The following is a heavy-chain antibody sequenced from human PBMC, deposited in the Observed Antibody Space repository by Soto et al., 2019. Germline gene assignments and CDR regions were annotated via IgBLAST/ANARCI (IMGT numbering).Heavy chain of an antibody. CDR1: GYTFTSYC. CDR3: ARRYSSSWYDWFDP. CDR2: ISAYNGNT. V-gene: IGHV1-18*04. D-gene: IGHD6-13*01. Sequence: ASVKVSCKASGYTFTSYCISWVRQAPGQGLEWMGWISAYNGNTNYAQKLQGRVTMTTDTSTSTAYMELRSLRSDDTAVYYCARRYSSSWYDWFDPWGQGTLVTVSS. J-gene: IGHJ5*02.